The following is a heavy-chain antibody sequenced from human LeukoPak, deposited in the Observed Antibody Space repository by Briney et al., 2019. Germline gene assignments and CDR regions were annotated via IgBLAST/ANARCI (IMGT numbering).Heavy chain of an antibody. Sequence: SETLSLTCTVSGGSISNYYWSWIRQPPGKGLEWIGYIYYSGSTKYNPSLKSRVTISVDTSKNQFSLKLSSVTAADTAVYYCAREPKGRASYYYPFDYSGQGTLVTVSS. V-gene: IGHV4-59*01. D-gene: IGHD1-26*01. CDR3: AREPKGRASYYYPFDY. CDR1: GGSISNYY. J-gene: IGHJ4*02. CDR2: IYYSGST.